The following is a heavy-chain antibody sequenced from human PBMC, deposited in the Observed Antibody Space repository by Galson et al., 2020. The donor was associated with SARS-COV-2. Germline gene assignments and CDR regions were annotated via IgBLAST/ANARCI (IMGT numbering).Heavy chain of an antibody. Sequence: HGESLKISCTGSGYSFSSAWIGWVRQMPGKGLEWMGIIFPGDSDIRYSPAFHGQVTISADKSITTASLEWGSLQVSDTAMYYWARLPRDWYFMEVDWWGGGTLVTVSA. D-gene: IGHD3-3*01. CDR3: ARLPRDWYFMEVDW. CDR2: IFPGDSDI. V-gene: IGHV5-51*01. J-gene: IGHJ4*02. CDR1: GYSFSSAW.